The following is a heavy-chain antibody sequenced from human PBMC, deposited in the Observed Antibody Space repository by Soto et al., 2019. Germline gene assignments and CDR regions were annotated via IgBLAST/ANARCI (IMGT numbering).Heavy chain of an antibody. CDR3: AKGGVGYYDSTGYYLYYYYGMDV. CDR1: GFTFSSYS. V-gene: IGHV3-23*01. Sequence: EVQLLESGGGLVQPGGSLRLSCAASGFTFSSYSMIWVRQAPGKGLEWVSAISGSGGTTYYADSVKGRFTISSDNSKNTLYLQMNSLRAEGTAVYYCAKGGVGYYDSTGYYLYYYYGMDVWGQGTTVTVSS. J-gene: IGHJ6*02. D-gene: IGHD3-22*01. CDR2: ISGSGGTT.